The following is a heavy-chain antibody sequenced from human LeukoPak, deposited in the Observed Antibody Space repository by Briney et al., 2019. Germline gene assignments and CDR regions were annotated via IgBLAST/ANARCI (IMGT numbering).Heavy chain of an antibody. CDR1: VFTFSSYS. J-gene: IGHJ2*01. V-gene: IGHV3-23*01. Sequence: GGSLRLSCAASVFTFSSYSMSWVRQAPGKGLEWVSAISCSGSSTYYADSEKSRFTIYRDNSKKKLYLKMNSLRDEATAVYYCAKASYYYDSSGYYYLSYFDLWGRGTLVTVSS. CDR3: AKASYYYDSSGYYYLSYFDL. CDR2: ISCSGSST. D-gene: IGHD3-22*01.